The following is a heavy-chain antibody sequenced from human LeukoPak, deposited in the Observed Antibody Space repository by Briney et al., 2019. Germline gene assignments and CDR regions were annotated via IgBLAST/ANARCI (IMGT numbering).Heavy chain of an antibody. CDR1: GSFSDHF. CDR3: ARGASRTLRSFDWLTQEPLDF. V-gene: IGHV1-2*02. CDR2: INPKSGHT. J-gene: IGHJ4*02. D-gene: IGHD1-14*01. Sequence: GASVKVSCKASGSFSDHFIHWIRQAPGHGPEWLGWINPKSGHTNYGQNFQDRVTMTRDTSITTVYMELNSLTSHDTALYYCARGASRTLRSFDWLTQEPLDFWGQGTLVTVSS.